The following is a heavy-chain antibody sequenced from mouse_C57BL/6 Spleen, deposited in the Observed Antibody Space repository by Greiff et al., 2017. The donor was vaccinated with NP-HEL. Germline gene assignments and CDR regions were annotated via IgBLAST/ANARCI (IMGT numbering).Heavy chain of an antibody. Sequence: QVQLQQPGAELVKPGASVKLSCKASGYTFTSYWMHWVKQRPGQGLEWIGMIHPNSGSTNYNEKFKSKATLTVDKSSSTAYMQLSSLTSEDSAVYYCARALNWDGGAHFDYWGQGTTLTVSS. CDR1: GYTFTSYW. CDR3: ARALNWDGGAHFDY. CDR2: IHPNSGST. V-gene: IGHV1-64*01. J-gene: IGHJ2*01. D-gene: IGHD4-1*01.